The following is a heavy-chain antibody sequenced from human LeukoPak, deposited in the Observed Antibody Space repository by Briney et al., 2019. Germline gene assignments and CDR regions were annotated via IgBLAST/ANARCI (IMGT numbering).Heavy chain of an antibody. CDR2: IYYSGST. D-gene: IGHD2-2*01. V-gene: IGHV4-59*01. J-gene: IGHJ5*02. CDR3: ARTTEDCSSTSCYQYWFDP. CDR1: GGSISSYY. Sequence: SETLSLTCTVSGGSISSYYWSWIRQPPGKGLEWIGYIYYSGSTNYNPSLKSRVTISVDTSKSQFSLKLSSVTAADTAVYYCARTTEDCSSTSCYQYWFDPWGQGTLVTVSS.